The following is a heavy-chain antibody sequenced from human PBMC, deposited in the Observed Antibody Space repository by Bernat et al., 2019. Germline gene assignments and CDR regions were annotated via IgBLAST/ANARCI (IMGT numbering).Heavy chain of an antibody. Sequence: EVQLVESGGGLVKPGGSLRLSCAASGFTFSSYSMNWVRQAPGMGLEWVANIKQDGSEKHYVDSVKGRFSISRDNAKNSLYLQMNSLRAEDTAVYYCANIAGAADDYWGQGTLVTVSS. V-gene: IGHV3-7*03. CDR1: GFTFSSYS. J-gene: IGHJ4*02. D-gene: IGHD3-10*01. CDR2: IKQDGSEK. CDR3: ANIAGAADDY.